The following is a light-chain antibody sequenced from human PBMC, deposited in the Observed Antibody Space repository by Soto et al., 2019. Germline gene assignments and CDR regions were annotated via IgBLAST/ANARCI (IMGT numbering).Light chain of an antibody. V-gene: IGKV1-27*01. J-gene: IGKJ2*01. CDR1: QGIANY. Sequence: DIQMTQSPSSLSASVGDRVTITCRASQGIANYLAWYQQKPGKVPKLLLYAASTLQSGVPSRFSGSGSGTDCTLTISSLQPEDVATYYCQKYNSAPHTFGQGTKLEIK. CDR2: AAS. CDR3: QKYNSAPHT.